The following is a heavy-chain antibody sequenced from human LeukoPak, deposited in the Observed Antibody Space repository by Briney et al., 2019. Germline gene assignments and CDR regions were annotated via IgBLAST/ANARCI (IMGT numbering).Heavy chain of an antibody. Sequence: GGSLRLSCAASGFTVSSNYMSWVRQVPGKGLEWVSAISGSGARTYYADSVKGRFTVSRDNSKNTLYLQMNSLRAEDRAVYYCAKEQTSSGFFDYWGQGTLVTVSS. V-gene: IGHV3-23*01. J-gene: IGHJ4*02. D-gene: IGHD3-10*01. CDR2: ISGSGART. CDR3: AKEQTSSGFFDY. CDR1: GFTVSSNY.